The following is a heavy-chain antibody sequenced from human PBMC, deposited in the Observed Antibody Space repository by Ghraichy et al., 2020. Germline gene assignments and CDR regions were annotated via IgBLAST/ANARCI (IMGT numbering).Heavy chain of an antibody. CDR3: ARASTVVRFYYFDGMDV. CDR1: GFPFSGYI. Sequence: GGSLRLSCVGSGFPFSGYIMNWVRQSPGKGLEWVSYISSSSRAIFYADSVKGRFTISRDNAQNSLFLQMNGLRDDDTAIYYCARASTVVRFYYFDGMDVWGQGTTVTVSS. V-gene: IGHV3-48*02. CDR2: ISSSSRAI. D-gene: IGHD4-23*01. J-gene: IGHJ6*02.